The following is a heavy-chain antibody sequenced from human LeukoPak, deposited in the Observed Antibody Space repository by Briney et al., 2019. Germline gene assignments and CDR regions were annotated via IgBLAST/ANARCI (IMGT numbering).Heavy chain of an antibody. CDR3: AEDRARLQLLFDY. D-gene: IGHD2-2*01. J-gene: IGHJ4*02. CDR2: ISGSGGST. CDR1: GFTFSSYA. V-gene: IGHV3-23*01. Sequence: GGSLRLSCAASGFTFSSYAMSWVRQAPGKGLEWVSAISGSGGSTYYADSVKGRFTISRDNSKNTLYLQINSLRAEDTAVYYCAEDRARLQLLFDYWGQGTLVTVSS.